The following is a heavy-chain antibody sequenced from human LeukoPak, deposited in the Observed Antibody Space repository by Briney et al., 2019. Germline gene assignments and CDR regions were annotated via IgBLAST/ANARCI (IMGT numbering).Heavy chain of an antibody. CDR1: GYTFTSYA. V-gene: IGHV7-4-1*02. J-gene: IGHJ5*02. D-gene: IGHD3-3*01. CDR3: ARAQSLMYDFWSGYSNWFDP. CDR2: INTNTGNP. Sequence: ASVTVSCKASGYTFTSYAMNWVRQAPGQGLEWMGWINTNTGNPTYAQGFTGRFVFSLDTSVSTAYLQISSLKAEDTAVYYCARAQSLMYDFWSGYSNWFDPWGQGTLVTVSS.